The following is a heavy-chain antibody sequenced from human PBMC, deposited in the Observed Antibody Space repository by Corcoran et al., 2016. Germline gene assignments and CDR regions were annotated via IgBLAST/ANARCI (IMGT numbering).Heavy chain of an antibody. Sequence: QVQLVQSGAEVKKPGSSVKVSCKASGGTFSSYAISWVRQAPGQGLEWMGGIIPIFGTANYAQKFQGRVTITADKSTSTAYMELSSLRSEDTAGYYCAREGTYYYDSSGYRWFDPWGQGTLVTVSS. D-gene: IGHD3-22*01. CDR2: IIPIFGTA. V-gene: IGHV1-69*06. CDR1: GGTFSSYA. J-gene: IGHJ5*02. CDR3: AREGTYYYDSSGYRWFDP.